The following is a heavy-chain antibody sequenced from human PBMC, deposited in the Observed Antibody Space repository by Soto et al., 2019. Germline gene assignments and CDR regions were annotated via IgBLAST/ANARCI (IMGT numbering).Heavy chain of an antibody. Sequence: GGSLRLSCATSGFTFSSYPIHWVRQAPGKGPVWVSRITEDGSGTTYADSVKGRFTVTRDNAKNTMYLQMSGMGAEDTAVYHCVRGTNGWRGMDYWGQGTLVTVSS. CDR2: ITEDGSGT. CDR1: GFTFSSYP. J-gene: IGHJ4*02. CDR3: VRGTNGWRGMDY. D-gene: IGHD2-8*01. V-gene: IGHV3-74*01.